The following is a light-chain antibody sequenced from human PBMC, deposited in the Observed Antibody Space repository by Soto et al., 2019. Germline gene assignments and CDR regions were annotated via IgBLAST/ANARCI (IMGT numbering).Light chain of an antibody. CDR1: NIGSKS. CDR2: YDS. V-gene: IGLV3-21*04. Sequence: SYELTQPPSVSVAPGKTARITCGGDNIGSKSVHWYKQKPGQAPPLVIYYDSDRSSGILERLSGSNSGNTATLTISRVEAGDEADYYCQVWDSSSDHVVFGGGTQLTVL. J-gene: IGLJ2*01. CDR3: QVWDSSSDHVV.